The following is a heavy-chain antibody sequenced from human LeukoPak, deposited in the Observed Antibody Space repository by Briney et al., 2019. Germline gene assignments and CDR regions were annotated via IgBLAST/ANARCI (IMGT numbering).Heavy chain of an antibody. Sequence: SETLSLTCTVSGGSISSYYWSWIRQPPGEGLEWIGYIYYSGSTNYNPSLKSRVTISVDTSKNQFSLKLSPVTAADTAVYYCARGGGIRSAFDIWGQGTMVTVSS. CDR2: IYYSGST. CDR3: ARGGGIRSAFDI. V-gene: IGHV4-59*01. J-gene: IGHJ3*02. CDR1: GGSISSYY. D-gene: IGHD3-3*02.